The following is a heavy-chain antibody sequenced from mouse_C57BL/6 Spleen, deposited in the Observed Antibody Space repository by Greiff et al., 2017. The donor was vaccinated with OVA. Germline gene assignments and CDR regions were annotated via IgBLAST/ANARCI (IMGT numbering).Heavy chain of an antibody. V-gene: IGHV1-61*01. CDR3: ARAPDGYDVDY. CDR1: GYTFTSYW. D-gene: IGHD2-2*01. Sequence: QVQLQQPGAELVRPGSSVKLSCKASGYTFTSYWMDWVKQRPGQGLEWIGNIYPSDSETHYNQKFKDKATLTVDKSSSTAYMQLSSLTSEDSAVYYCARAPDGYDVDYWGQGTTLTVSS. J-gene: IGHJ2*01. CDR2: IYPSDSET.